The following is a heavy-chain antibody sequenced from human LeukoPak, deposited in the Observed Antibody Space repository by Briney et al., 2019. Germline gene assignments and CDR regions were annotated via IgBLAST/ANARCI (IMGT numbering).Heavy chain of an antibody. D-gene: IGHD2-15*01. J-gene: IGHJ4*02. CDR2: ISSSSSYI. CDR3: AREYCSGGSCYYFDY. V-gene: IGHV3-21*01. CDR1: GFTFSSYS. Sequence: GGSLRLSXAASGFTFSSYSMNWVRQAPGKGMEWVSSISSSSSYIYYADSVKGRFTISRDNAKNSLYLQMNSLRAEDTAVYYCAREYCSGGSCYYFDYWGQGTLVTVSS.